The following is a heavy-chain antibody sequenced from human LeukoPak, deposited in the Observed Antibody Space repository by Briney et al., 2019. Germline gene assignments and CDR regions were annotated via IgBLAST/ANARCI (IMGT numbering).Heavy chain of an antibody. CDR3: ARDYYYDSSGYQNFDY. D-gene: IGHD3-22*01. V-gene: IGHV1-2*06. Sequence: ASVKVSCKASGYTFIGYYMHWVRQAPGQGLEWMGRINPNSGGTNYAQKFQGRVTMTRDTSISTAYMELSRLRSDDTAVYYCARDYYYDSSGYQNFDYWGQGTLVTVSS. J-gene: IGHJ4*02. CDR2: INPNSGGT. CDR1: GYTFIGYY.